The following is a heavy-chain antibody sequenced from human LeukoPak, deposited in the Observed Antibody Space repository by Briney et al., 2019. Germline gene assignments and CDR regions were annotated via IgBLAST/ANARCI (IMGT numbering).Heavy chain of an antibody. CDR3: ARSTYSSSSSV. CDR2: INSDGSEG. V-gene: IGHV3-7*03. J-gene: IGHJ3*01. Sequence: GGSLRLSCAVSGFTFSGFWMSWSRQAPGKGLEWVASINSDGSEGYYADVVKGRFTISRDNAKNSLYLQINSLRAEDTAVYYCARSTYSSSSSVWGQGTMVTVSS. D-gene: IGHD6-6*01. CDR1: GFTFSGFW.